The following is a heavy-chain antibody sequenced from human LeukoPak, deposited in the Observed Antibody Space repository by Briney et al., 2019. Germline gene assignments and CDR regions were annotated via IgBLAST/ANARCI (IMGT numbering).Heavy chain of an antibody. CDR2: IYPGGDI. CDR3: AKVPPPDLAYCGGDCYSPYYFDY. Sequence: GGSLRLSCAASEVTVTSNYMSWVRQAPGKGLQWVSVIYPGGDIYYADSVKGRFIISRDNSKNTLSLQMNSLTADDTAVYYCAKVPPPDLAYCGGDCYSPYYFDYWGQGTLVTVSS. D-gene: IGHD2-21*02. CDR1: EVTVTSNY. V-gene: IGHV3-53*01. J-gene: IGHJ4*02.